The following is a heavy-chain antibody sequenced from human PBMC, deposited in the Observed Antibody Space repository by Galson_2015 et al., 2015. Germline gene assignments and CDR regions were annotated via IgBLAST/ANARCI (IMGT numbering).Heavy chain of an antibody. J-gene: IGHJ3*02. CDR1: GGSISSSSYY. CDR2: IYYSGST. Sequence: SETLSLTCTVSGGSISSSSYYWGWIRQPPGRGLEWIGSIYYSGSTYYNPSLKSRVTISVDTSKNQFSLKLSSVTAADTAVYYCATYSITIFGVVPYGRDAFDIWGQGTMVTVSS. CDR3: ATYSITIFGVVPYGRDAFDI. D-gene: IGHD3-3*01. V-gene: IGHV4-39*01.